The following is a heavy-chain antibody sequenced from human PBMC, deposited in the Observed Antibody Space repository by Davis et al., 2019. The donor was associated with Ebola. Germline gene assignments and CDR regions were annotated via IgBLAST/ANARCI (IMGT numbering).Heavy chain of an antibody. J-gene: IGHJ4*02. CDR3: ARDLASPVDY. CDR1: GGTFSSYA. Sequence: SVKVSCKASGGTFSSYAISWVRQAPGQGLEWMGRIIPILGIANYAQKFQDRVTITADKSTSTAYMELSSLRSEDTAVYYCARDLASPVDYWGQGTLVTVSS. V-gene: IGHV1-69*04. CDR2: IIPILGIA.